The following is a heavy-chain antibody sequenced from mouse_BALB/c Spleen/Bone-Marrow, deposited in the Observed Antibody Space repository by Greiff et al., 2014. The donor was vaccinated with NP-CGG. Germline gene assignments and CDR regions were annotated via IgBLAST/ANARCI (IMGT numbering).Heavy chain of an antibody. CDR1: GFDFSRYW. CDR2: INPDSSTI. D-gene: IGHD2-1*01. CDR3: ARPRGNCAMDY. Sequence: EVQLVESGGGLVQPGGSLRLSCAASGFDFSRYWMSWVRQAPGKGLEWIGEINPDSSTINYTPSLKDKFIISRDNAKDTLYLQMSKVRSEDTALYYCARPRGNCAMDYWGQGTSVTVSS. J-gene: IGHJ4*01. V-gene: IGHV4-1*02.